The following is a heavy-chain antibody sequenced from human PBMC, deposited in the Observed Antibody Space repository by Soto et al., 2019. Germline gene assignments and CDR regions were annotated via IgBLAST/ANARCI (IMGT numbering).Heavy chain of an antibody. J-gene: IGHJ4*02. Sequence: QVQLQQWGAGLLKPSETLSLTCAVYGGSFSGYYWSWIRQPPGKGLEWIGEINHNGSTNYNPSLKSRVTISVDTYKNQFSLKLSSVTAADTAVYYCARGYYDYVWGSCRLLGYFDYWGQGTLVTVSS. CDR2: INHNGST. CDR1: GGSFSGYY. D-gene: IGHD3-16*02. V-gene: IGHV4-34*01. CDR3: ARGYYDYVWGSCRLLGYFDY.